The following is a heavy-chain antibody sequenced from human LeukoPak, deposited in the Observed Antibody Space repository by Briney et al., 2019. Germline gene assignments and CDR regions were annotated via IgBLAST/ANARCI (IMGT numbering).Heavy chain of an antibody. CDR3: GRDRYPFGFDV. J-gene: IGHJ6*02. CDR2: INHSGST. D-gene: IGHD3-10*01. CDR1: GGSFSGYY. Sequence: SETLSLTCAVYGGSFSGYYWSWIRQPPGKGLEWIGEINHSGSTNYNPSLKSRVTISVDTSKNQFSLKLSSVTAADTAVYYCGRDRYPFGFDVLGQGAKGTSP. V-gene: IGHV4-34*01.